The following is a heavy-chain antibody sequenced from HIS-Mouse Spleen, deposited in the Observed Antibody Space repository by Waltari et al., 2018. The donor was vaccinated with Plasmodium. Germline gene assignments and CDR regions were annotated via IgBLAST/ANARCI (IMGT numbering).Heavy chain of an antibody. V-gene: IGHV4-31*03. CDR2: IYYSGST. CDR3: ARSIAATVTFYFDY. J-gene: IGHJ4*02. CDR1: GGSISSGGYY. Sequence: QVQLQESGPGLVKPSQTLSLTCTVSGGSISSGGYYWSWIRQHPGTGLEWIGYIYYSGSTYYNPSLKSRVTMSGDTAKNQFSLKLSSVTAADTAVYYCARSIAATVTFYFDYWGQGTLVTVSS. D-gene: IGHD6-13*01.